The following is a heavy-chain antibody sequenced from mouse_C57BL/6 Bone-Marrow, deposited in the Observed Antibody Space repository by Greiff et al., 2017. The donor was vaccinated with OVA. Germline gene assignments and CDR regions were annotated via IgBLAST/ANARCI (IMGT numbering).Heavy chain of an antibody. D-gene: IGHD1-1*01. CDR1: GYAFSSYW. J-gene: IGHJ1*03. CDR3: AVVAPHWYFDV. CDR2: IYPGDGDT. V-gene: IGHV1-80*01. Sequence: VQLQQSGAELVKPGASVKISCKASGYAFSSYWLNWVKQRPGKGLEWIGQIYPGDGDTNYNGKFKGKATLTADKSSSTAYMQLSSLTSEDSAVYFCAVVAPHWYFDVWGTGTTVTVSS.